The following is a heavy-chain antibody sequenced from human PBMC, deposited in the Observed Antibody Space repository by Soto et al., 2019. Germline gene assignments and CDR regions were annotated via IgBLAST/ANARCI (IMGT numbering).Heavy chain of an antibody. Sequence: QVQLVQSGAEVKKPGSSVKVSCKASGGTFSSYAISWVRQAPGQGLEWMGGIIPIFGTANYAQKFQGRVTITADESTSTAYMELSSLRSEDTAVYYCARDLGYCSGGSCYYRWYFDLWGRGTLVTVSS. V-gene: IGHV1-69*01. CDR3: ARDLGYCSGGSCYYRWYFDL. J-gene: IGHJ2*01. D-gene: IGHD2-15*01. CDR1: GGTFSSYA. CDR2: IIPIFGTA.